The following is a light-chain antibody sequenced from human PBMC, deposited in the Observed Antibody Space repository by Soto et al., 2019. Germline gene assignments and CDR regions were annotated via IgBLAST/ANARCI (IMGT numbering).Light chain of an antibody. CDR2: VAS. J-gene: IGKJ4*01. CDR3: QQAKRFPPI. V-gene: IGKV1-12*01. Sequence: DIQMTQSPSSVSASVGDRVTMTCRASQDISNWLAWYQQKPGKAPKLLLYVASNLESGVPSRFSGSGSGTDFTLTISSLQPEDFATYYCQQAKRFPPIFGGGTKVDIK. CDR1: QDISNW.